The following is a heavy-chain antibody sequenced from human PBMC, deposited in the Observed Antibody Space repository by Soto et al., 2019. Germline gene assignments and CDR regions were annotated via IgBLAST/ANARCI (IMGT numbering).Heavy chain of an antibody. CDR3: ARGHPTSSFYDYIWASYRHRDYYYYYMDV. V-gene: IGHV1-8*01. D-gene: IGHD3-16*02. CDR1: GYTFTSYD. CDR2: MNPNSGNT. Sequence: ASVKVSCKASGYTFTSYDINWVRQATGQGLEWMGWMNPNSGNTGYAQKFQGRVTMTRNTSISTAYMELSSLRSEDTAVYYCARGHPTSSFYDYIWASYRHRDYYYYYMDVWGKGTTVTVSS. J-gene: IGHJ6*03.